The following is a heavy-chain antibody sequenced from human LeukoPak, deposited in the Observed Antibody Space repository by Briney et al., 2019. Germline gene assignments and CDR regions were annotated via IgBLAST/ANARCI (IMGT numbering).Heavy chain of an antibody. J-gene: IGHJ3*02. CDR2: MNPNSGNT. V-gene: IGHV1-8*01. Sequence: ASVKVSCKASGYTFISYDINWVRQATGQGFEWMGWMNPNSGNTGYAQKSQGRVTMTRNTSISTAYMELSSLRSEDTAVYYCAIRKRSDAFDIWGQGTMVTVSS. CDR1: GYTFISYD. D-gene: IGHD4-17*01. CDR3: AIRKRSDAFDI.